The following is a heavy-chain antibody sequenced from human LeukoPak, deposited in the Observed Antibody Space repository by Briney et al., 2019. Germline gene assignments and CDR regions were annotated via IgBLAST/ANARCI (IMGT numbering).Heavy chain of an antibody. CDR2: MNDDGTIT. Sequence: PGRSLRLSCAASGFTFSSYWMHWFRQAPGKGLVWVSRMNDDGTITTYADSVKGRFTISRDNAKNRLYLQMNSLRVEDTAVYYCARSVPGNAFDIWGQGTMVTVSS. CDR3: ARSVPGNAFDI. J-gene: IGHJ3*02. CDR1: GFTFSSYW. V-gene: IGHV3-74*01. D-gene: IGHD2-2*01.